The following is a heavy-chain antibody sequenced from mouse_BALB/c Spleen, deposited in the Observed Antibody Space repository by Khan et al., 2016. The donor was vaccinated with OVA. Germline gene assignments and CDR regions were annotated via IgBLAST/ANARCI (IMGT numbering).Heavy chain of an antibody. Sequence: VELVESGPGLVAPSQSLSITCTISGFSLTNYGVHWVRQPPGKGLEWLVVIWSDGSTTYNSALKSRLTISKDNSKSQVFLKMNSLQTDDTAMYFCARQTYYHYNIIDYWGQGTSVPVPS. CDR3: ARQTYYHYNIIDY. J-gene: IGHJ4*01. D-gene: IGHD2-10*01. V-gene: IGHV2-6-1*01. CDR1: GFSLTNYG. CDR2: IWSDGST.